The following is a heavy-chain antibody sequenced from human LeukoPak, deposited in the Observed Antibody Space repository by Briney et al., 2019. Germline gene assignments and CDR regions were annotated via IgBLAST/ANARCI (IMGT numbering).Heavy chain of an antibody. CDR1: GGTFSSYA. CDR2: IIPIFGTA. Sequence: SVKVSCKASGGTFSSYAISWVRQAPGQGLEWMGRIIPIFGTANYAQKFQGRVTITTDESTSTAYMELSSLRSEDTAVYYCAREQDIVLMVRYDSSGLPEPYAFDIWGQGTMVTVSS. J-gene: IGHJ3*02. CDR3: AREQDIVLMVRYDSSGLPEPYAFDI. D-gene: IGHD2-8*01. V-gene: IGHV1-69*05.